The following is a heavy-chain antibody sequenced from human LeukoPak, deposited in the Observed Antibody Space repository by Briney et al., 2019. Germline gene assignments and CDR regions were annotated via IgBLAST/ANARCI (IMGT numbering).Heavy chain of an antibody. CDR2: ISYDGSNK. CDR1: GFTFSSYA. V-gene: IGHV3-30*04. D-gene: IGHD3-10*01. CDR3: ASAPSLSLWFGEYFDY. Sequence: GGSLRLSCAASGFTFSSYAMHWVRQAPGKGLEWVAVISYDGSNKYYADSVKGRFTISRDNSKNTLYLQMDSLRAEDTAVYYCASAPSLSLWFGEYFDYWGQGTLVTVSS. J-gene: IGHJ4*02.